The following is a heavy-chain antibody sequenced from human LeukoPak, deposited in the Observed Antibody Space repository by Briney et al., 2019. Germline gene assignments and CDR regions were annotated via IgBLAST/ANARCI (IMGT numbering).Heavy chain of an antibody. J-gene: IGHJ5*02. D-gene: IGHD3-10*01. CDR3: TTDRGALTS. Sequence: GGSLRLSCAASGFTFNDSCMSWVRQAPGKGLEWVGRIQSKTDGGAPDYAAPVQGRFTFSRDDSTNTLYLQMNSLKTEDTAVYYCTTDRGALTSWGQGTLVTVSS. CDR2: IQSKTDGGAP. V-gene: IGHV3-15*01. CDR1: GFTFNDSC.